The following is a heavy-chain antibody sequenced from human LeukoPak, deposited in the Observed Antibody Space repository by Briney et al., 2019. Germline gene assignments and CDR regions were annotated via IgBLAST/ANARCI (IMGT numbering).Heavy chain of an antibody. J-gene: IGHJ4*02. V-gene: IGHV4-59*01. CDR1: GGSTSSYY. Sequence: SETLSLTCTVSGGSTSSYYWSWIRQPPGKGLEWIGYIYYSGSTNYNPSLKSRVTISVDTSKNQFSLKLSSVTAADTAVYYCARGPSPLHLGELSFIVWGQGTLVTVSS. D-gene: IGHD3-16*02. CDR2: IYYSGST. CDR3: ARGPSPLHLGELSFIV.